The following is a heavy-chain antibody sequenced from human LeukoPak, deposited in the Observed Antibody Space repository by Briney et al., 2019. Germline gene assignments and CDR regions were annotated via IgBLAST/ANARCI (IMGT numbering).Heavy chain of an antibody. CDR3: AREYGQWLVGGDYYYYGMDV. D-gene: IGHD6-19*01. V-gene: IGHV3-33*01. J-gene: IGHJ6*02. CDR2: IWYDGSNK. Sequence: GGSLRLSCAASGFTFSSYGMHWVRQAPGKGLEWVAVIWYDGSNKYYADPVKGRFTISRDNSKNTLYLQMNSLRAEDTAVYYCAREYGQWLVGGDYYYYGMDVWGQGTTVTVSS. CDR1: GFTFSSYG.